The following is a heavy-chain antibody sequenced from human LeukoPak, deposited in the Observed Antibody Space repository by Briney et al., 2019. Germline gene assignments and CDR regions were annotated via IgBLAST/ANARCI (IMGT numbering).Heavy chain of an antibody. Sequence: GGSLRLSCAASGFTFSSNYMSWVRHAPGNGLEWVSVIYIGGSTYYAESVKGRFTISRDNSKNMLYLQMNSLRAEDTAVYYCARVYSSGWDYDYWGQGTLVIVSS. J-gene: IGHJ4*02. D-gene: IGHD6-19*01. CDR2: IYIGGST. CDR3: ARVYSSGWDYDY. V-gene: IGHV3-53*05. CDR1: GFTFSSNY.